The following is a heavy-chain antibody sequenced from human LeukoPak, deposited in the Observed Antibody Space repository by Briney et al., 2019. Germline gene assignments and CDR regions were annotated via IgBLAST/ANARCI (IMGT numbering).Heavy chain of an antibody. V-gene: IGHV3-21*01. CDR1: GFTFSSYS. D-gene: IGHD6-6*01. Sequence: NPGGSLRLSCAASGFTFSSYSMNWVRQAPGKGLEWVSSISSSSSYIYYADSVKGRFTISRDNAKNSLYLQMNSLRAEDTAVYYCARDELVARPWVFDPWGQGTLVTVSS. CDR3: ARDELVARPWVFDP. CDR2: ISSSSSYI. J-gene: IGHJ5*02.